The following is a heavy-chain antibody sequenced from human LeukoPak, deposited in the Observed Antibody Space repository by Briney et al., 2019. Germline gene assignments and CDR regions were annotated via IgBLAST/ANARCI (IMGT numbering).Heavy chain of an antibody. Sequence: PSETLSLTCAVYGGSFSGYYWSWIRQPPGKGLEWIGEINHSGSTNYNPSLKSRVTISVDTSKNQFSLKLSSVTAADTAVYYCARGPPIVVVPAAMLGYYYYGMDVWGQGTTVTVSS. CDR2: INHSGST. CDR1: GGSFSGYY. D-gene: IGHD2-2*01. J-gene: IGHJ6*02. CDR3: ARGPPIVVVPAAMLGYYYYGMDV. V-gene: IGHV4-34*01.